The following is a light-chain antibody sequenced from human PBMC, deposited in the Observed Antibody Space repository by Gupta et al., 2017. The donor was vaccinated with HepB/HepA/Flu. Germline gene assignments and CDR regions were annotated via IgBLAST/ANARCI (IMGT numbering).Light chain of an antibody. J-gene: IGKJ4*01. Sequence: DIVMTQSPDSLAVSLGERATINCKSSQSVLYSSNNKNYLAWYQQKPGQPPKLLIYWASTRESGVPDRFSGSGSVTDFTLTISILQAEDVAVYYCQQYDSTPLTFGGWTKLEIK. CDR3: QQYDSTPLT. CDR2: WAS. CDR1: QSVLYSSNNKNY. V-gene: IGKV4-1*01.